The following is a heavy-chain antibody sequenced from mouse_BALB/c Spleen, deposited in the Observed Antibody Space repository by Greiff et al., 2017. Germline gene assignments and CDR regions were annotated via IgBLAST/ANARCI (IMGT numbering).Heavy chain of an antibody. CDR2: INPSTGYT. CDR3: ARGGSSYFYAMDY. J-gene: IGHJ4*01. V-gene: IGHV1-7*01. CDR1: GYTFTSYW. D-gene: IGHD1-1*01. Sequence: QVQLQQSGAELAKPGASVKMSCKASGYTFTSYWMHWVKQRPGQGLEWIGYINPSTGYTEYNQKFKGKATLTVDKSSSTAYMQLSSLTSEDSAVYYCARGGSSYFYAMDYWGQGTSVTVSS.